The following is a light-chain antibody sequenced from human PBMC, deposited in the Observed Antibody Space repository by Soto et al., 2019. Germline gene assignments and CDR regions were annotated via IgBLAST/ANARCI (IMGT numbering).Light chain of an antibody. V-gene: IGKV3-20*01. CDR3: QQYGSSPET. CDR2: DAS. CDR1: QSVSSSY. J-gene: IGKJ1*01. Sequence: EIVLTQSPGTLSLSPGERATLSCRASQSVSSSYLAWYQQKSGQAPRLLIFDASSRATGIPDRFSGSGSGTEFTLTISRLEPEDFAVYYCQQYGSSPETFGQGTKVEIK.